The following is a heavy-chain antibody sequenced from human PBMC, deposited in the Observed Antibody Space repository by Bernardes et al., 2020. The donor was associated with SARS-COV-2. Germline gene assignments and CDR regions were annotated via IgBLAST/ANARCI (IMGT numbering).Heavy chain of an antibody. D-gene: IGHD3-10*01. Sequence: GGSLRLSCEASGFTFSSYSMNWVRQAPGKGLEWVSYISSSSSTIYYADSVKGRFTISRDNAKNSLYLQMNSLRAEDTAVYYCARDRSIFYYWGQGTLVTVSS. CDR2: ISSSSSTI. CDR1: GFTFSSYS. V-gene: IGHV3-48*01. CDR3: ARDRSIFYY. J-gene: IGHJ4*02.